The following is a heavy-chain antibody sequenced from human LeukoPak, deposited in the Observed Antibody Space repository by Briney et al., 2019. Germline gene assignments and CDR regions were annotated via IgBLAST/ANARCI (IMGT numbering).Heavy chain of an antibody. CDR2: ISYDGSNM. Sequence: GGSLRLSCAASGFTFSSYGMHWVRQAPGKGLEWVAVISYDGSNMYYADSVKGRFTISRDNSKNTHSLQMNSLRAEDTAVYYCAKDLVAAAGNYYYYGMDVWGKGTTVTVSS. J-gene: IGHJ6*04. CDR1: GFTFSSYG. V-gene: IGHV3-30*18. D-gene: IGHD6-13*01. CDR3: AKDLVAAAGNYYYYGMDV.